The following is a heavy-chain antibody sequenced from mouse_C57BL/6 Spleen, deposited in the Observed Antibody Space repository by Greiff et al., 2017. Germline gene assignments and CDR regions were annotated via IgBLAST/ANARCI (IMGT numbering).Heavy chain of an antibody. CDR1: SYTFTDYY. Sequence: QVQLQQSGPELVKPGASVKISCKASSYTFTDYYINWVKQRPGQGLEWIGWIFPGSGSTYYNEKFKGKATLTVDKSSSTAYMLLSSLTSEDSAVYFCARSGMVTTNYFDYWGQGTTLTVSS. J-gene: IGHJ2*01. CDR3: ARSGMVTTNYFDY. D-gene: IGHD2-2*01. V-gene: IGHV1-75*01. CDR2: IFPGSGST.